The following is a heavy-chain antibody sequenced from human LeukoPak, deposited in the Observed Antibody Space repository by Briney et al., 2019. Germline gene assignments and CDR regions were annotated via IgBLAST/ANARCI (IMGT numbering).Heavy chain of an antibody. V-gene: IGHV3-11*01. Sequence: GGSLRPSCAASGFTFSDYYMSWIRQAPGKGLEWVSYISSSGSTIYYADSVKGRFTISRDNAKNSLYLQMNSLRAEDTAVYYCARERSTSSRNWFDPWGQGTLVTVSS. CDR3: ARERSTSSRNWFDP. D-gene: IGHD2-2*01. CDR1: GFTFSDYY. J-gene: IGHJ5*02. CDR2: ISSSGSTI.